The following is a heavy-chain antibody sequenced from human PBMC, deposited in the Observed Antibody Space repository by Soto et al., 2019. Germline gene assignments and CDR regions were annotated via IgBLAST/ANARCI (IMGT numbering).Heavy chain of an antibody. D-gene: IGHD3-10*01. CDR1: GGSISSGDHC. CDR3: ARLPVAMVRGVHHYDY. V-gene: IGHV4-30-4*01. J-gene: IGHJ4*02. CDR2: ICYSGNT. Sequence: PSETLSLTCSVSGGSISSGDHCWSWVRQSPGKGLEWVGYICYSGNTYYNPSLESRVSISVDTSKNQFSLRLTSVAAADTAVYYCARLPVAMVRGVHHYDYWGLGTLVTVSS.